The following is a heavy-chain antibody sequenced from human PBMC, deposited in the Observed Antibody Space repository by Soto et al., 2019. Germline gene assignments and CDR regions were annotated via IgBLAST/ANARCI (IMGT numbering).Heavy chain of an antibody. CDR2: IYYYGST. D-gene: IGHD6-13*01. V-gene: IGHV4-59*01. CDR3: ASSNIAAAGFYYYGMDV. CDR1: GGSISSYY. J-gene: IGHJ6*02. Sequence: SEALSLTCTGSGGSISSYYWSWIRQPPGKGLEWIGYIYYYGSTNYNPSLKSRVTISVDTSKNQFSLKLSSVTAADTAVYYCASSNIAAAGFYYYGMDVWGRGTTVTVSS.